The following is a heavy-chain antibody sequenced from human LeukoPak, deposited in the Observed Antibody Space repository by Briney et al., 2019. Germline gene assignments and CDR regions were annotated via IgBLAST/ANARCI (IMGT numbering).Heavy chain of an antibody. Sequence: SQTLSLTYTVSGGSISSGGYYWSWIRQPPGKGLEWIGYIYHSGSTYYNPSHKSRVTISVDRSKNQFSLKLSSVTAADTAVYYCARQLGIPYVDYWGQGTLVTVSS. D-gene: IGHD5-18*01. V-gene: IGHV4-30-2*01. CDR2: IYHSGST. CDR1: GGSISSGGYY. CDR3: ARQLGIPYVDY. J-gene: IGHJ4*02.